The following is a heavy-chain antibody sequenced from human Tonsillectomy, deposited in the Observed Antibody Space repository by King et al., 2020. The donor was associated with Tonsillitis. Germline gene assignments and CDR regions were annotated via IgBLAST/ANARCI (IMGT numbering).Heavy chain of an antibody. D-gene: IGHD2-2*01. CDR2: ISYDGSNK. CDR1: GFTFSSYA. Sequence: VQLVESGGGVVQPGRSLRLSCAASGFTFSSYAMYWVRQAPGKGLEWVAVISYDGSNKYYADSVKGRFTISRDNSKNTLYVQMNRLRAEDTAVYYCASGGYCSSISCLRGDYYYHAMDVWGQGTTVTVSS. V-gene: IGHV3-30-3*01. J-gene: IGHJ6*02. CDR3: ASGGYCSSISCLRGDYYYHAMDV.